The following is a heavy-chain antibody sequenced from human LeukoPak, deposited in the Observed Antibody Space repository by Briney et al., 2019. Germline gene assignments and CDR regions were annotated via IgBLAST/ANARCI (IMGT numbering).Heavy chain of an antibody. J-gene: IGHJ4*02. CDR2: ISAYNGNT. CDR1: GYTFTSYG. CDR3: ARDGIGSDYVRYFDY. V-gene: IGHV1-18*01. D-gene: IGHD3-10*02. Sequence: ASVKVSCKASGYTFTSYGISWVRQAPGQGLEWMGWISAYNGNTNYAQKLQGRVTMTTDTSTSTAYMELRSLRSDDAAVYYCARDGIGSDYVRYFDYWGQGTLVTVSS.